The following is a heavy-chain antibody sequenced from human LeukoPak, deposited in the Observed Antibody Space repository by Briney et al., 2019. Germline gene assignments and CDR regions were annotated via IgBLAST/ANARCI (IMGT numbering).Heavy chain of an antibody. J-gene: IGHJ4*02. CDR1: GYTFTSYD. V-gene: IGHV1-8*01. CDR3: ARVPYSSSSDFDY. CDR2: MNPNSGNT. D-gene: IGHD6-6*01. Sequence: ASVKVSCTASGYTFTSYDINWVRQATGQGLEWMGWMNPNSGNTGYAQKFQGRVTMTRNTSISTAYMELSSLRSEDTAVYYCARVPYSSSSDFDYWGQGTLVTVSS.